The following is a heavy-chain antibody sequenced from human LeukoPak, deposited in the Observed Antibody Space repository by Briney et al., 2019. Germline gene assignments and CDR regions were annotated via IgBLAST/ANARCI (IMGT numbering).Heavy chain of an antibody. CDR2: IYYSGST. V-gene: IGHV4-59*01. J-gene: IGHJ4*02. D-gene: IGHD4-17*01. Sequence: PSETLSLTCTVSGGSISSYYWSWIRQPPGKGLEWIGYIYYSGSTNYNPSLKSRVTISVDTSKNQFSLKLSSVTAADTAGYYCARGPSDYGFDYWGQGTLVTVSS. CDR1: GGSISSYY. CDR3: ARGPSDYGFDY.